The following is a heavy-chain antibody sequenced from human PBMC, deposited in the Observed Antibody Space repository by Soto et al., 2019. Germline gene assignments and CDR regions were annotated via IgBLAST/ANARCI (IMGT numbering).Heavy chain of an antibody. J-gene: IGHJ6*02. V-gene: IGHV3-33*01. CDR1: GFTFSSYA. CDR2: IWYDGSNK. D-gene: IGHD4-17*01. CDR3: ARDFMSYGDPYYYYGMDV. Sequence: PGGSLRLSCAASGFTFSSYAMHWVRQAPGKGLEWVAVIWYDGSNKYYADSVKGRFTISRDNSKNTLYLQMNSLRAEDTAVYYCARDFMSYGDPYYYYGMDVWGQGTTVTVSS.